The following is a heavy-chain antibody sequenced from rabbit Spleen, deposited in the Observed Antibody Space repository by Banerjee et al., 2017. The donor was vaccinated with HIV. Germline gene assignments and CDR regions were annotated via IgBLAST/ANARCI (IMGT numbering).Heavy chain of an antibody. CDR3: AKEGGIVVAVPFNL. CDR2: IVNGNGNT. J-gene: IGHJ4*01. CDR1: GFDFGSFG. D-gene: IGHD4-1*01. Sequence: QEQLVESGGGLVQPEGSLTLTCKASGFDFGSFGMCWVRQAPGKGPEWIACIVNGNGNTYYESWMNGRFPIPRGTSLAAVTQQVTSLTVAELACYFCAKEGGIVVAVPFNLWGQGTLLTV. V-gene: IGHV1S47*01.